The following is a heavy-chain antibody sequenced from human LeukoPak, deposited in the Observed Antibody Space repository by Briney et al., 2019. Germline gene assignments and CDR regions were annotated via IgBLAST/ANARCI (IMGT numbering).Heavy chain of an antibody. Sequence: SETLSLTRTVSGGSISSSSYYWGWIRQPPGKGLEWIGSIYYSGSTYYNPSLKSRVTISVDTSKNQFSLKLSSVTAADTAVYYCARRIVVTRGFDYWGQGTLVTVSS. CDR1: GGSISSSSYY. CDR3: ARRIVVTRGFDY. V-gene: IGHV4-39*01. D-gene: IGHD4-23*01. J-gene: IGHJ4*02. CDR2: IYYSGST.